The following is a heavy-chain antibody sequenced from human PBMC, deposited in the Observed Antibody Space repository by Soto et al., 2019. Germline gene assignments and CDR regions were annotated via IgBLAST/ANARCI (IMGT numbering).Heavy chain of an antibody. CDR3: ARGSPHFLIVVVVAADYFDY. V-gene: IGHV3-21*01. D-gene: IGHD2-15*01. J-gene: IGHJ4*02. CDR1: GFTFSSYS. CDR2: ISSSSSYI. Sequence: GGSLRLSCAASGFTFSSYSMNWVRQAPGKGLEWVSSISSSSSYIYCADSVKGRFTISRDNAKNSLYLQMNSLRAEDTAVYYCARGSPHFLIVVVVAADYFDYWGQGT.